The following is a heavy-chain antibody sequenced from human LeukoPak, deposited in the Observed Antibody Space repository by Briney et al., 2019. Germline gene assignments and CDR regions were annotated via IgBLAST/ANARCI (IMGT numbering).Heavy chain of an antibody. V-gene: IGHV3-64*01. J-gene: IGHJ3*02. CDR3: ARDVVFYYYDSSGYFGAFDI. D-gene: IGHD3-22*01. CDR1: GFTFSSYA. Sequence: GGSLRLSCAASGFTFSSYAMHWVRQAPGKGLEYVSAISSNGGSTYYANSVKGRFTISRDNSKNTLYLQMGSLRAEDTSVYYCARDVVFYYYDSSGYFGAFDIWGQGTMVTVSS. CDR2: ISSNGGST.